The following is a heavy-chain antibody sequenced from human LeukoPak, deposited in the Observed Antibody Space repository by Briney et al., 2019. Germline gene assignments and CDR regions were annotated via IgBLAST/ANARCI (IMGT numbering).Heavy chain of an antibody. CDR2: ISSDADAI. D-gene: IGHD4-17*01. CDR1: GFILSSYN. V-gene: IGHV3-48*01. Sequence: PGGSLRLSCAASGFILSSYNMNWVRQAPGKGREWVSFISSDADAIYYADSVKGRFTISRDSAKNSLYLQMNSLRAEDTAVYYCARVSTVTPRFWGQGTLVTVSS. CDR3: ARVSTVTPRF. J-gene: IGHJ4*02.